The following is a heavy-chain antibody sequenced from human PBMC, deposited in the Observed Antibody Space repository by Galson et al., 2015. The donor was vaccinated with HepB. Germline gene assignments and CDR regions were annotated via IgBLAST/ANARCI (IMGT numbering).Heavy chain of an antibody. D-gene: IGHD4-11*01. Sequence: CAISGDSVSSNGAAWNWIWQSPARGLEWLGRTYYRSKWYIDYAVSVRSRITINPDTSKNQFSLQLNSVTPEDTAVYYCARDGAGLGSNSRGIDYWGQGTLVTVSS. CDR1: GDSVSSNGAA. CDR2: TYYRSKWYI. J-gene: IGHJ4*02. CDR3: ARDGAGLGSNSRGIDY. V-gene: IGHV6-1*01.